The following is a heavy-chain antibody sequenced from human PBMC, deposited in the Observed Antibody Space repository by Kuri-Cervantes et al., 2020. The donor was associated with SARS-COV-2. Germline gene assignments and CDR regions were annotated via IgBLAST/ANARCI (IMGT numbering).Heavy chain of an antibody. V-gene: IGHV3-48*01. Sequence: GGSLRLSCAASGFTFSSYSMNWVRQAPGKGLEWVSYISSSSSTIYYADSVKGRFTISRDNAKNSLYLQMNSLRAEDTAVYYCVRDGGLAAASKFDYWGQGTLVTVSS. J-gene: IGHJ4*02. D-gene: IGHD6-13*01. CDR1: GFTFSSYS. CDR3: VRDGGLAAASKFDY. CDR2: ISSSSSTI.